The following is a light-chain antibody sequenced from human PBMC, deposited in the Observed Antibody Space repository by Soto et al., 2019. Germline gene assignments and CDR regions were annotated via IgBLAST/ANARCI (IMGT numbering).Light chain of an antibody. CDR3: CSYAGSYTLL. CDR1: SNDVGVYNY. CDR2: DVS. Sequence: QSALTQPRSVSGSPGQSVTISCTGSSNDVGVYNYVSWYQQHPGKAPKLIVYDVSKRPSGVPDRFYGFKSGNTASLAISGLQAEDEADYYCCSYAGSYTLLFGGGTKLTVL. J-gene: IGLJ2*01. V-gene: IGLV2-11*01.